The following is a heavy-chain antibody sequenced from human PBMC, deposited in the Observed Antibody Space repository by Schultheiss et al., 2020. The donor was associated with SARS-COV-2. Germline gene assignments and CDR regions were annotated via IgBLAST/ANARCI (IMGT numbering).Heavy chain of an antibody. V-gene: IGHV4-59*12. CDR1: GGSISSYY. CDR2: IYYSGST. CDR3: ARDQISGSSYYY. Sequence: SQTLSLTCTVSGGSISSYYWSWIRQPPGKGLEWIGYIYYSGSTNYNPSLKSRVTISVDTSKNQFSLKLSSVTAADTAVYYCARDQISGSSYYYWGQGTLVTVSS. J-gene: IGHJ4*02. D-gene: IGHD6-13*01.